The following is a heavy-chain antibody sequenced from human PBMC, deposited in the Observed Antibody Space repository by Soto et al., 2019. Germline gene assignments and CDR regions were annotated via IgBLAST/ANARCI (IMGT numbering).Heavy chain of an antibody. CDR2: IYYSGST. V-gene: IGHV4-39*01. Sequence: SETLSLTCTVSGGSISSSSYYWGWIRQPPGKGLEWIGSIYYSGSTYYNPSLKSRVTISVDTSKNQFSLKLSSVTAADTAVYYCARHSGSSWRGGYYYGMDVWAKGPRSPSP. J-gene: IGHJ6*02. CDR1: GGSISSSSYY. D-gene: IGHD6-13*01. CDR3: ARHSGSSWRGGYYYGMDV.